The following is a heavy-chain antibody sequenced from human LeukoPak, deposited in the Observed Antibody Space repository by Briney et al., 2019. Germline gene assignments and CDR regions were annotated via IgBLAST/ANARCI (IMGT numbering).Heavy chain of an antibody. D-gene: IGHD3-9*01. CDR1: GFIFTNYF. J-gene: IGHJ4*02. V-gene: IGHV3-33*08. CDR2: IWYDGGKK. CDR3: ARDFYDVLTGYQHNFDY. Sequence: GGSLRLSCAASGFIFTNYFMSWVRQAPGKGLEWVAVIWYDGGKKYYVDSVKGRFTISRDNSKNTLYLQMSSLRAEDTAVYYCARDFYDVLTGYQHNFDYWGQGTLVTVSS.